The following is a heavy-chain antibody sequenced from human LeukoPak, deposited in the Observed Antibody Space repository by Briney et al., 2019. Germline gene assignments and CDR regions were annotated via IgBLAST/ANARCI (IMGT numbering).Heavy chain of an antibody. D-gene: IGHD3-3*01. CDR1: GGSISSYY. Sequence: SETLSLTCTVSGGSISSYYWSWIRQPPGKGLEWIGEINHSGSTNYNPSLKSRVTISVDTSKNQFSLKLSSVTAADTAVYYCARGPRITIFGVVRNWFDPWGQGTLVTVSS. CDR3: ARGPRITIFGVVRNWFDP. J-gene: IGHJ5*02. CDR2: INHSGST. V-gene: IGHV4-34*01.